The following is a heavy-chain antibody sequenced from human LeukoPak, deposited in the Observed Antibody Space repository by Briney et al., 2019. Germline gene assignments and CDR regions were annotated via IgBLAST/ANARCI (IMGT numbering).Heavy chain of an antibody. CDR2: IIPIFGTA. J-gene: IGHJ6*03. CDR3: ARDLSGSYPNYYYYYMDV. Sequence: RASVQVSCKASRGTFSSYAISWVRQAPGQGLEWMGGIIPIFGTANYAQKFQGRVTITADESTSTAYMELSSLRSEDTAVYYCARDLSGSYPNYYYYYMDVWGKGTTVTVSS. V-gene: IGHV1-69*13. D-gene: IGHD1-26*01. CDR1: RGTFSSYA.